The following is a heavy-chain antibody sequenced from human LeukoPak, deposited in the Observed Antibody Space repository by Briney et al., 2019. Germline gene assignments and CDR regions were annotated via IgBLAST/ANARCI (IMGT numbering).Heavy chain of an antibody. J-gene: IGHJ5*02. CDR2: VSHNGNI. CDR3: AIREWELLLNYFDP. V-gene: IGHV4-39*02. CDR1: GGSISSTTYY. D-gene: IGHD1-26*01. Sequence: PSETLSLTCTVSGGSISSTTYYWGWIRQPPGKGLEWIGSVSHNGNIFYNPSLKSRLTISVDTAKNHFSLRLSAVTAADTAVYYCAIREWELLLNYFDPWGQGTLVFVSS.